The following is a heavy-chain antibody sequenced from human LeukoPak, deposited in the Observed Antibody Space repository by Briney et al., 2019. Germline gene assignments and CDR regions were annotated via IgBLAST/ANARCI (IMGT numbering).Heavy chain of an antibody. CDR1: GGSISSYY. D-gene: IGHD6-19*01. CDR3: ARAQGSGWYDYYYGMDV. V-gene: IGHV4-59*01. Sequence: SETLSLTCTVSGGSISSYYWSWVRQPPGKGLEWIGYIYYSGSTNYNPSLKSRVTISVDTSKNQFSLKLSSVTAADTAVYYCARAQGSGWYDYYYGMDVWGQGTTVTVSS. J-gene: IGHJ6*02. CDR2: IYYSGST.